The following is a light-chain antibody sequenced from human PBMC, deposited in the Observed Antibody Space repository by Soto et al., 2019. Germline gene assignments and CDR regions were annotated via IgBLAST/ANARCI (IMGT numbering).Light chain of an antibody. CDR1: QSIRSY. CDR3: QQSYTTHVT. J-gene: IGKJ1*01. Sequence: DIQMTQSPSSLSASVGDRVTITCRASQSIRSYLNWYQQKAGKAPKLLIYAATNLQSGVPLRFSGSGSGTDFTLTIGSLQPDDFATYYCQQSYTTHVTFGQGTKVDLK. V-gene: IGKV1-39*01. CDR2: AAT.